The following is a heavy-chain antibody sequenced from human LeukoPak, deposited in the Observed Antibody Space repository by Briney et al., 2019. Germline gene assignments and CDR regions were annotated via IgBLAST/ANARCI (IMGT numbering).Heavy chain of an antibody. J-gene: IGHJ2*01. D-gene: IGHD6-13*01. CDR1: GFTFSDSY. CDR2: INHSGST. V-gene: IGHV4-34*01. Sequence: GSLRLSCAASGFTFSDSYMSWTRQPPGKGLEWIGEINHSGSTNYNPSLKSRVTISADTSKNQFSLKVRSVTAADTAVYYCARDPPQPGITAAGYFDLWGRGTLVTVSS. CDR3: ARDPPQPGITAAGYFDL.